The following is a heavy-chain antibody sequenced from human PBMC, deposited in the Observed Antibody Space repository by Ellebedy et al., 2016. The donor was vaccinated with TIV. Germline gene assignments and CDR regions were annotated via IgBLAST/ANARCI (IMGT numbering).Heavy chain of an antibody. V-gene: IGHV3-21*01. J-gene: IGHJ4*02. CDR3: ARVEPFYCSSTSCKNLGSDY. CDR2: ISSSGSYI. D-gene: IGHD2-2*01. CDR1: GFTFNSYT. Sequence: GGSLRLXXAASGFTFNSYTMNWVRQAPGKGLEWVSSISSSGSYIYYVDSVRGRFTISRDNAKNSLYLQMNSLRAEDTAVYYCARVEPFYCSSTSCKNLGSDYWGQGTLVTVSS.